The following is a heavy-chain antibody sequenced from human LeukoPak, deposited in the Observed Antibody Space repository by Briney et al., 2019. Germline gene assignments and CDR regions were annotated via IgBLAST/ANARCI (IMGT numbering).Heavy chain of an antibody. Sequence: PSETLSLTCTVSGGSISSYYWSWIRQPPGKGLEWIGYIYYSGSTNYNPSLKSRVTISVDTSKKQFSLKLSSVTAADTAVYYCASGITFGGVIVPGVWGQGTLVTVSS. CDR1: GGSISSYY. J-gene: IGHJ4*02. CDR3: ASGITFGGVIVPGV. D-gene: IGHD3-16*02. V-gene: IGHV4-59*01. CDR2: IYYSGST.